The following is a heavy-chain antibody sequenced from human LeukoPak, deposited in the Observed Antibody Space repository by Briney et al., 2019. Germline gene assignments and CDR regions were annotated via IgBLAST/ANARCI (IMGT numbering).Heavy chain of an antibody. D-gene: IGHD3-22*01. Sequence: GESLKISCQGSGYNFINYWITWVRQMPGKGLEWMGRIDPSDSHTHYSPSFQGHVTFSADKSTSTAYLQWGALKASDTAMYYCARLHRPSDSSGHCEYWGQGTLVTVSS. CDR3: ARLHRPSDSSGHCEY. CDR2: IDPSDSHT. V-gene: IGHV5-10-1*01. CDR1: GYNFINYW. J-gene: IGHJ4*02.